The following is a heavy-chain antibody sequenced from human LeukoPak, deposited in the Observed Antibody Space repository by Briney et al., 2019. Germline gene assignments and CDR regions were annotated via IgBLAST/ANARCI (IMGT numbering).Heavy chain of an antibody. CDR1: GYTFTGYY. V-gene: IGHV1-2*02. J-gene: IGHJ4*02. D-gene: IGHD1-26*01. CDR2: INPNSGGT. CDR3: ARESGSYLYYFDY. Sequence: ASVTVSCKASGYTFTGYYMHWVRQAPGQGLEWMGWINPNSGGTNYAQKFQGRVTMTRDTSISTAYMELSRLRSDDTAVYYCARESGSYLYYFDYWGQGTLVTVSS.